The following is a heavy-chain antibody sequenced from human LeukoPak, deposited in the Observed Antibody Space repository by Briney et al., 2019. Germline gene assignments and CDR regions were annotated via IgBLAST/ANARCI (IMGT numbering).Heavy chain of an antibody. J-gene: IGHJ5*02. V-gene: IGHV3-15*01. CDR2: IKSKDDGGTT. CDR1: GFTFSNAW. Sequence: GGSLRLSCAASGFTFSNAWMSWVRQAPGKGLECVGRIKSKDDGGTTDYAAPVKGRFTISRDDSKNTLYLQMNSLKTEDTAVYYCTTVKRYCSSSRCYNAWFDPWGQGSLVTVSS. CDR3: TTVKRYCSSSRCYNAWFDP. D-gene: IGHD2-2*01.